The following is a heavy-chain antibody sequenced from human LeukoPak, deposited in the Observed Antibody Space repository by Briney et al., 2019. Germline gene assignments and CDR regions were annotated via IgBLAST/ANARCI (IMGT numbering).Heavy chain of an antibody. V-gene: IGHV4-39*01. J-gene: IGHJ4*02. CDR2: IYYSGST. CDR1: GGSISSSSYY. CDR3: ASSITMVRGVITKGSYYFVY. D-gene: IGHD3-10*01. Sequence: PSETLSLTCTVSGGSISSSSYYWGWIRQPPGKGLEWIGSIYYSGSTYYNPSLKSRVTISVDTSKNQFSLKLSSVTAADTAVYYCASSITMVRGVITKGSYYFVYWGQGTLVTVSS.